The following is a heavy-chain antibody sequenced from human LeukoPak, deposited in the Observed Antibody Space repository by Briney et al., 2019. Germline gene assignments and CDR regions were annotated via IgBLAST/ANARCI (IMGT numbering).Heavy chain of an antibody. Sequence: SETLSLTCTVSGGSISSGGYYWSWIRPHPGKGLEWIGYIYYSGSTYYNPSLKSRVTISVDTSKNQFSLKLSSVTAADTAVYYCARVWGIAAANWFDPWGQGTLVTVSS. CDR3: ARVWGIAAANWFDP. CDR2: IYYSGST. J-gene: IGHJ5*02. D-gene: IGHD6-13*01. CDR1: GGSISSGGYY. V-gene: IGHV4-31*03.